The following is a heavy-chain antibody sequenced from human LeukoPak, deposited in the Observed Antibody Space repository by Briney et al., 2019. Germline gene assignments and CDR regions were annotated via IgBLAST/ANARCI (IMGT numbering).Heavy chain of an antibody. V-gene: IGHV4-34*01. CDR3: ARGVWGYSGYDYYYMDV. Sequence: TSETLSLTCAVYGGSFSGYYWSWIRQPPGKGLEWIGEINHSGSTNYNPSLKSRVTISVDTSKNQFSLKLSSVTAADTAVYYCARGVWGYSGYDYYYMDVWGKGTTVTVSS. J-gene: IGHJ6*03. D-gene: IGHD5-12*01. CDR2: INHSGST. CDR1: GGSFSGYY.